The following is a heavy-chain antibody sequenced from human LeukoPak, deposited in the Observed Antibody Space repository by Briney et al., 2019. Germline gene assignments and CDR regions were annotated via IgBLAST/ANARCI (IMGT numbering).Heavy chain of an antibody. CDR3: ARAVGHGSGSPRMDV. J-gene: IGHJ6*04. CDR1: GFTFSTHS. V-gene: IGHV3-48*01. Sequence: AGGSETLSCAVSGFTFSTHSMNWVRQAPGKGLEWVSYIISSSNTIYYADSVQGRFTISRDNAKNSLYLEMNSLRAEDTAVYYCARAVGHGSGSPRMDVWGKGSDVTVSS. D-gene: IGHD3-10*01. CDR2: IISSSNTI.